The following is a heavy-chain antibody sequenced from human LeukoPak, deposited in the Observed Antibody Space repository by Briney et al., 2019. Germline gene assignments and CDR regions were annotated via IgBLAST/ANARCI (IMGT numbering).Heavy chain of an antibody. Sequence: SETLSLTCTVSGASISSTTYYWGWIRQPPGKGLEWIGEINHSGSTNYNPSLRSRVTISVDTSKNQFSLKLSSVTAADTAVYYCARLTMVRGVSPEIDYWGQGTLVTVSS. D-gene: IGHD3-10*01. CDR1: GASISSTTYY. CDR2: INHSGST. V-gene: IGHV4-39*07. J-gene: IGHJ4*02. CDR3: ARLTMVRGVSPEIDY.